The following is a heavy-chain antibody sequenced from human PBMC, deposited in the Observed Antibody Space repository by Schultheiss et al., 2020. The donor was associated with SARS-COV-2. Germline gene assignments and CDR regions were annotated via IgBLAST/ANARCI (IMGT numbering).Heavy chain of an antibody. J-gene: IGHJ2*01. CDR2: ISNDGSNK. V-gene: IGHV3-30*04. D-gene: IGHD3-3*01. Sequence: GESLKISCAASGLTFNRHAMHWVRQAPGKGLEWVAVISNDGSNKDYADSVKGRFTISRDNSKNTLYLQMNSLRAEDTAVYYCAHGVWSGYYTPRSDWYFDLWGRGTLVTVSS. CDR3: AHGVWSGYYTPRSDWYFDL. CDR1: GLTFNRHA.